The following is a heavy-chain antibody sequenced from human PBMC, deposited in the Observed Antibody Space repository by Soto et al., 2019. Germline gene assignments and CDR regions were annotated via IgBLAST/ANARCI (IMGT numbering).Heavy chain of an antibody. Sequence: QVQLVQSGAEVKKPGASVKASCKASGYTFTSYYMHWVRPAPGQGLEWMGIINPSGGSTTYAQKFQGRVTMTRDTSTRTVYIELSSLRSEDTAVYYCARVGGYSYGGVDYWGQGTLVTVSS. V-gene: IGHV1-46*01. J-gene: IGHJ4*02. D-gene: IGHD5-18*01. CDR1: GYTFTSYY. CDR3: ARVGGYSYGGVDY. CDR2: INPSGGST.